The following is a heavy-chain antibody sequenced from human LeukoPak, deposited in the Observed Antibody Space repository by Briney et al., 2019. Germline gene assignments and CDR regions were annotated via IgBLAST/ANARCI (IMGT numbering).Heavy chain of an antibody. D-gene: IGHD2-2*01. V-gene: IGHV1-69-2*01. J-gene: IGHJ4*02. Sequence: GASVKVSCKASGYTFTDYYMHWVQQAPGKGLEWMGRVDPEDGETIYAEKFQGRVTITADTSTDTAYMELSSLRSEDTAVYYCATDPTRYQLLEGLDYFDYWGQGTLVTVSS. CDR2: VDPEDGET. CDR3: ATDPTRYQLLEGLDYFDY. CDR1: GYTFTDYY.